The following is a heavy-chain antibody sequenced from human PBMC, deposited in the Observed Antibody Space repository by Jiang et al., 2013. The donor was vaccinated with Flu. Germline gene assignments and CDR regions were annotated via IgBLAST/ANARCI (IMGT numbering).Heavy chain of an antibody. V-gene: IGHV1-69*06. Sequence: PGSSVKVSCKASEAPSAAMLSAGCDRPLDKGLSGWEDHPYLGTANYAQKFQGRVTITADKSTSTAYMELSSLRSGDTAVYYCARTSLPGASGDSSGYYSNYFDYWGQGTLVTVSS. CDR1: EAPSAAML. D-gene: IGHD3-22*01. CDR3: ARTSLPGASGDSSGYYSNYFDY. J-gene: IGHJ4*02. CDR2: HPYLGTA.